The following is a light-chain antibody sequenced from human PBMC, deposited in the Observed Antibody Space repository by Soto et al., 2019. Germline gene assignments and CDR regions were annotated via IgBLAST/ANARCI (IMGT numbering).Light chain of an antibody. CDR1: QSIGSSY. V-gene: IGKV3-20*01. CDR3: QQYGSSPF. CDR2: DAS. J-gene: IGKJ4*01. Sequence: EVVLTQSPGTLSLSPGERATLSCRASQSIGSSYLAWYQQKPGQAPRLLIYDASSRATGIPDRFSGSGSGTDFTLTISRLEPEDFAVYYCQQYGSSPFFGGGTKVDNK.